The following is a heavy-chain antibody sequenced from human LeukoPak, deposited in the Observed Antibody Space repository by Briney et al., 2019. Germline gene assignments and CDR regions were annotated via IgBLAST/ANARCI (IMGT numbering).Heavy chain of an antibody. D-gene: IGHD3-22*01. CDR1: GFTFSSYS. V-gene: IGHV3-15*01. J-gene: IGHJ6*02. Sequence: GGSLRLSCAASGFTFSSYSMNWVRQAPGKGLEWVGRIKSKTDGGTTDYAAPVKGRFTISRDDSKNTLYLQMNSLKTEDTAVYYCTPYYYDSSGPEKNYYYYGMDVWGQGTTVTVSS. CDR3: TPYYYDSSGPEKNYYYYGMDV. CDR2: IKSKTDGGTT.